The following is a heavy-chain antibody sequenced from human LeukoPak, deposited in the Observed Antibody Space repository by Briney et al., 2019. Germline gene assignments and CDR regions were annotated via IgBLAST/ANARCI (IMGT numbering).Heavy chain of an antibody. CDR1: GFTFSDFA. J-gene: IGHJ6*01. D-gene: IGHD3-10*01. Sequence: GGSLRLSCAASGFTFSDFAMTWVRQAPGEGLEWVSAISGIGGNTYYADSVKGPFTISRDSSKNTLYLQMNSVRAEDTAIYCGAKGESIIRTLRRGMDVWGQGTTVTVSS. CDR3: AKGESIIRTLRRGMDV. V-gene: IGHV3-23*01. CDR2: ISGIGGNT.